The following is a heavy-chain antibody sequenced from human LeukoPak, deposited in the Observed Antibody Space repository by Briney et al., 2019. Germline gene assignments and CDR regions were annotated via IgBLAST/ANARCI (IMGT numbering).Heavy chain of an antibody. V-gene: IGHV4-39*07. Sequence: SETLSLTCTVSGDSISSSSYYWGWIRQPPGKELEWIGSIYYSGSTYYNPSLNSRVTISVDTSKNQFSLRLSSVTAADTAVYYCAKRDGYFFYMDVWGKGTTVTVSS. CDR2: IYYSGST. J-gene: IGHJ6*03. CDR3: AKRDGYFFYMDV. D-gene: IGHD5-24*01. CDR1: GDSISSSSYY.